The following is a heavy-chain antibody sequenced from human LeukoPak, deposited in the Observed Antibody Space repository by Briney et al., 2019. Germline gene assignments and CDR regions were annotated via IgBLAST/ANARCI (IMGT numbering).Heavy chain of an antibody. CDR1: NVSITSSAYY. Sequence: PSETLSLTCTVSNVSITSSAYYWAWIRQSPGKGLEWIGNIYYTGNTYYNPSLKSRVTISVDTSKEQFSLKLSSVTAADTAVYYCARDGGSYHFDYWGQGTLVTVSS. J-gene: IGHJ4*02. CDR2: IYYTGNT. CDR3: ARDGGSYHFDY. V-gene: IGHV4-39*07. D-gene: IGHD1-26*01.